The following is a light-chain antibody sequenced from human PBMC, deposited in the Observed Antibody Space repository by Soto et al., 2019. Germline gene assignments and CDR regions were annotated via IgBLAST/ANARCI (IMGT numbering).Light chain of an antibody. J-gene: IGKJ4*01. Sequence: DIVMTQSPDSLAVSPCERATINCKSSQSLVHSSNNKNYLIWYQQKPGQPPKLLIYWASTRESGVPERFSGSGSGTDLSLNISSLQTEDAAVYFCQQYYSRPVTFGGGTKVEIK. CDR3: QQYYSRPVT. V-gene: IGKV4-1*01. CDR2: WAS. CDR1: QSLVHSSNNKNY.